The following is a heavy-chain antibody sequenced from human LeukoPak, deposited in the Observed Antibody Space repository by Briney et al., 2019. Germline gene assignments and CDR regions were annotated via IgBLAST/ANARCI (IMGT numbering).Heavy chain of an antibody. CDR3: ARGGYTADY. Sequence: SETLSLTCSVSGGSISSYYWSWIRQPPGKGLEWIGYIYCSGSTNYNPSLKSRVTISVDTSKNQFSLKLSSVTAADTAVYFCARGGYTADYWGQGTLVTVSS. CDR1: GGSISSYY. V-gene: IGHV4-59*01. D-gene: IGHD5-24*01. CDR2: IYCSGST. J-gene: IGHJ4*02.